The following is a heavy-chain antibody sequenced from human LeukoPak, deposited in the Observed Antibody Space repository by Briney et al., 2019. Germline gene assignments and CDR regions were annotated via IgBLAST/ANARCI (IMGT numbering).Heavy chain of an antibody. J-gene: IGHJ3*02. CDR1: GYTFTSYY. D-gene: IGHD1-26*01. CDR3: ARGSGSYYRTLDAFDI. CDR2: INPSGGST. Sequence: GASVKVSCKASGYTFTSYYMHWVRQAPGQGLEWMGIINPSGGSTSYAQKFQGRVTMTRDTSTGTVYMELSSLRSEDTAVYYCARGSGSYYRTLDAFDIWGQGTMVTVSS. V-gene: IGHV1-46*01.